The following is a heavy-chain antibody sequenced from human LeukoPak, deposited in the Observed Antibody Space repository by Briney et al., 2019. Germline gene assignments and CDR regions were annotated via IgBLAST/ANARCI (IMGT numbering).Heavy chain of an antibody. CDR3: TRGNRGPDY. CDR1: GFSFSSYW. D-gene: IGHD1/OR15-1a*01. V-gene: IGHV3-74*01. Sequence: PGGSLKLSCAASGFSFSSYWTHWVRQAPGKGLVWVSRINNDGTDTVYADSVEGRFTISRDNANNALSLQMNSLRVEDTGVYYCTRGNRGPDYWGQGTLVTVSS. CDR2: INNDGTDT. J-gene: IGHJ4*01.